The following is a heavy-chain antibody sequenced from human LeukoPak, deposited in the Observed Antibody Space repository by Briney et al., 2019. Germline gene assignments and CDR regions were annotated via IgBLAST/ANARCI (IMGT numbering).Heavy chain of an antibody. CDR2: ISAYDGNT. CDR3: ARDGALSTERAMDV. J-gene: IGHJ6*03. V-gene: IGHV1-18*01. CDR1: GGSFSNFA. Sequence: ASVKVSCKASGGSFSNFAISWVRQAPGQGLEWMGWISAYDGNTDYVQKLQGRVIMTTDSSTSTAYMELRSLRSDDTAVYYCARDGALSTERAMDVWGKGTTVTVSS. D-gene: IGHD2-2*01.